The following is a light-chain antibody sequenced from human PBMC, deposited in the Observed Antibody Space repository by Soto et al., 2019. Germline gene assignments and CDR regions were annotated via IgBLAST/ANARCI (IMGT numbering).Light chain of an antibody. CDR1: SSNIGSST. CDR3: CSFARSSSFYV. J-gene: IGLJ1*01. Sequence: QPVLTHPPSASGAPGQRGPISCSGNSSNIGSSTVNWYQQLPGTAPKLLIYSNNQRPSGVPDRFSGSKSGTSASLAISGLQSEDEADYYCCSFARSSSFYVFGTGTKVTVL. CDR2: SNN. V-gene: IGLV1-44*01.